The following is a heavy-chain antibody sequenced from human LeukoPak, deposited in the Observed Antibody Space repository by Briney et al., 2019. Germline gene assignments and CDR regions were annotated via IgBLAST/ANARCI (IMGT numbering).Heavy chain of an antibody. CDR1: GYSISNDYY. Sequence: SETLSLTCVVSGYSISNDYYWGWIRQPPGKGLEWIGNIYHSGGSYYNPSLKSRVTILVDTSKNQFSLKLSSVTAADTAVYYCAKAGTAGIHHWFDPWGQGNLVTVSS. CDR2: IYHSGGS. D-gene: IGHD1-1*01. CDR3: AKAGTAGIHHWFDP. V-gene: IGHV4-38-2*01. J-gene: IGHJ5*02.